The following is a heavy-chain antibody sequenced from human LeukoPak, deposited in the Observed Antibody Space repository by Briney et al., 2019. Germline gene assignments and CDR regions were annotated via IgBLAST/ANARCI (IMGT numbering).Heavy chain of an antibody. D-gene: IGHD6-13*01. CDR3: ARTVAAAGFLYYYYMDV. J-gene: IGHJ6*03. CDR2: ISSSGSTI. Sequence: GGSLSLSCAASGFTFSDYYMSWIRQAPGKGLEWVSYISSSGSTIYYADSVKGRFTISRDNAKNSLYLQMNSLRAEDTAVYYCARTVAAAGFLYYYYMDVWGKGTTVTVSS. V-gene: IGHV3-11*04. CDR1: GFTFSDYY.